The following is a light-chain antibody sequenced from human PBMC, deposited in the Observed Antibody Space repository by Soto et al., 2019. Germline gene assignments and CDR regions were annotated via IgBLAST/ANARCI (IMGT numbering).Light chain of an antibody. CDR2: AAS. CDR1: QGIGVY. V-gene: IGKV1-27*01. Sequence: DIQMTQSPSSLSASLGDRVTITCRASQGIGVYLAWFQQKPGKVPKLLIYAASTLQSGVPSRFSGSGYGTDLTLTITSLQPEDVATYYCQKYNSAPLTFGGGTKVEIK. J-gene: IGKJ4*01. CDR3: QKYNSAPLT.